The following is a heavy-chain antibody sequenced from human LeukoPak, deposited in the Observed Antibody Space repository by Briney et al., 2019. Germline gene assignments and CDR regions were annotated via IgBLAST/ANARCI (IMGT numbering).Heavy chain of an antibody. J-gene: IGHJ4*02. CDR1: GFTFSNYW. D-gene: IGHD1-26*01. V-gene: IGHV3-7*01. CDR2: IKQDGSER. Sequence: GGSLRLSCAASGFTFSNYWMSWVRQAPGKGLEWVANIKQDGSERYYVDSVKGRFTISGDNAKNSLYLQMNSLRAEDTAVYYCARYGGSYYFDNWGQGTLVTVSS. CDR3: ARYGGSYYFDN.